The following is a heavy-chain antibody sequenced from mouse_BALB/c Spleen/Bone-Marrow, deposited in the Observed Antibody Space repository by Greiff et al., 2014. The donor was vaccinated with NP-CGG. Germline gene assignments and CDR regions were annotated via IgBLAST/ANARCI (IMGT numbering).Heavy chain of an antibody. J-gene: IGHJ1*01. V-gene: IGHV1-39*01. Sequence: VQLKQSGPELEKPGASVKISCKASGYSFSGYNLNWVKQNCGQSLEWIGNIDPYYGDTTYNQKFKGKATLTVDRSSSTAYMQLKSLTSEDSAVYYCARKAYYTNWWYFDVWGAGTTVTVSS. CDR1: GYSFSGYN. CDR3: ARKAYYTNWWYFDV. D-gene: IGHD2-5*01. CDR2: IDPYYGDT.